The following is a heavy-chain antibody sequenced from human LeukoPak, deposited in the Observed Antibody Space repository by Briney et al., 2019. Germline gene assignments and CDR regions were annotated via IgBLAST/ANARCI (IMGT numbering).Heavy chain of an antibody. CDR1: GGSISSSSYY. J-gene: IGHJ5*02. CDR3: ARNSSGGWFDP. V-gene: IGHV4-39*01. CDR2: IYYSGST. D-gene: IGHD6-19*01. Sequence: SETLSLTCTVSGGSISSSSYYWGWIRQPPGKGLEWIGSIYYSGSTSYNPSLKSRVTISVDTSKNQFSLKLSSVTAADTVVYYCARNSSGGWFDPWGQGTLVTVSS.